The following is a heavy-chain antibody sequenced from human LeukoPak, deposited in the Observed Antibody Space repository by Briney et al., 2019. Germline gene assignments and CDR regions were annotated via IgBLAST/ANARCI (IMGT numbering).Heavy chain of an antibody. V-gene: IGHV3-30*18. CDR3: AKGALAKEGSSWFDY. J-gene: IGHJ4*02. CDR1: GFTFSSYG. CDR2: ISYDGSNK. D-gene: IGHD6-13*01. Sequence: GGSLRLSCAASGFTFSSYGMHWVRQAPGEGLEWVAVISYDGSNKYYADSVKGRFTISRDNSKNTLYLQMNSLRAEDTAVYYCAKGALAKEGSSWFDYWGQGTLVTVSS.